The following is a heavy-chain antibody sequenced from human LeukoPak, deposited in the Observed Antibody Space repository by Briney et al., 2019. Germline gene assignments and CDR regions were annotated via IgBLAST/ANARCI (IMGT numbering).Heavy chain of an antibody. CDR2: ISGTSKSNSP. D-gene: IGHD3-3*01. Sequence: GGSLRLSCVGSGFTFGDYAMSWVRQAPGKGLEWVSAISGTSKSNSPWYADSVRGRFTISRDNAKNSLYLQMNSLRAEDTAVYYCAGSYYDFWSGYPQFDYWGQGTLVTVSS. V-gene: IGHV3-23*01. J-gene: IGHJ4*02. CDR1: GFTFGDYA. CDR3: AGSYYDFWSGYPQFDY.